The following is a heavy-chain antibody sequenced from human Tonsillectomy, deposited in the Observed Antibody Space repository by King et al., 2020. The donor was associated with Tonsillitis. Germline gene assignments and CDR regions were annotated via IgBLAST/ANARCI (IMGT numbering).Heavy chain of an antibody. CDR1: GFTVSNNY. Sequence: VQLVESGGGLVQPGGSLRLSCAASGFTVSNNYMSWVRQAPGKGLEWVSLIYSGGSTYYADSVKGRFTVSRDNSKNTLYLQMYSLRAEDTAVYYCARDTLITVTVRAFDIWGQGTMVTVSS. J-gene: IGHJ3*02. D-gene: IGHD4-17*01. V-gene: IGHV3-66*01. CDR3: ARDTLITVTVRAFDI. CDR2: IYSGGST.